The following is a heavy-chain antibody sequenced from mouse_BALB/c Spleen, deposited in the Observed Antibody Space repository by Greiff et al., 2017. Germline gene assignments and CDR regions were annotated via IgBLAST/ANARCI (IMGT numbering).Heavy chain of an antibody. CDR3: ARSGYGYDAMAY. Sequence: EVQRVESGPSLVAPSQTLSLTCSVTGDSISSGYWHWIRKFPGNKLEYMGYISYSGSTYYNPSLKSRISITRDTSKNQYYLKLNSVTTEDTATYCCARSGYGYDAMAYWGQGTSVTVSA. D-gene: IGHD2-14*01. CDR2: ISYSGST. J-gene: IGHJ3*01. CDR1: GDSISSGY. V-gene: IGHV3-8*02.